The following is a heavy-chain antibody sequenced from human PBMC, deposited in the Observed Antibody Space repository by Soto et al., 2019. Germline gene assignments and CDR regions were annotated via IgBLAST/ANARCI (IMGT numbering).Heavy chain of an antibody. Sequence: ETPALTVPSSGISINNYCLTLVRQPPGKRLEWIGAICYTGSTTYNPSLRSRVTFSVDTSKNQFSLSLTSVTAADTAVYFCSKVVSGGHLDYWGQGTLVTVSS. J-gene: IGHJ4*02. D-gene: IGHD6-25*01. CDR3: SKVVSGGHLDY. CDR2: ICYTGST. CDR1: GISINNYC. V-gene: IGHV4-59*01.